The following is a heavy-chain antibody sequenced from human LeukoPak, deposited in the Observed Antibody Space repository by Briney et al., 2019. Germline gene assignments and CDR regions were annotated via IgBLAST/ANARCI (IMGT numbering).Heavy chain of an antibody. CDR2: IRYDGSNK. D-gene: IGHD5-12*01. Sequence: GGSLRLSCAASGFTFSSYGMRWVRQAPGKGLEWVAFIRYDGSNKYYADSVKGRFTISRDNSKNTLYLQMNSLRAEDTAVYYCAKDPVGGYGFTYFDYWGQGTLVTVSS. J-gene: IGHJ4*02. CDR3: AKDPVGGYGFTYFDY. CDR1: GFTFSSYG. V-gene: IGHV3-30*02.